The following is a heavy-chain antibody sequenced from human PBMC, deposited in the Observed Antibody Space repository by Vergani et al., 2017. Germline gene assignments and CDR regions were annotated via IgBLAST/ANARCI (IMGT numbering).Heavy chain of an antibody. CDR3: ATDLPFWSGYFDY. D-gene: IGHD3-3*01. J-gene: IGHJ4*02. V-gene: IGHV4-59*01. CDR1: GGSISSYY. CDR2: IYYSGST. Sequence: QVQLQESGPGLVKPSETLSLTCTVSGGSISSYYWSWIRQPPGKGLEWIGYIYYSGSTNYNPSLKSRVTISVDTSKNQFSLKLSSVTAADTAVYYCATDLPFWSGYFDYWGQGTLVTVSS.